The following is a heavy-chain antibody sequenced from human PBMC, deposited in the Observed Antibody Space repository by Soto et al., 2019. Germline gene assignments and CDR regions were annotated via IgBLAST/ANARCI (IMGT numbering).Heavy chain of an antibody. Sequence: GGSLRLSCAASGFTFSSYGMHWVRQAPGKGLEWVAVISYDGSNKYYADSVKGRFTISRDNSKNTLYLQMNSLRAEDTAVYYCAKVAVGGDFDYWGQGTLVTVSS. CDR3: AKVAVGGDFDY. CDR2: ISYDGSNK. V-gene: IGHV3-30*18. CDR1: GFTFSSYG. J-gene: IGHJ4*02.